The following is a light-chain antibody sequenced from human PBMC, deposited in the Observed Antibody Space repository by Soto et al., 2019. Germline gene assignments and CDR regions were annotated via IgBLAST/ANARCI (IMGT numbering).Light chain of an antibody. J-gene: IGKJ1*01. Sequence: DIVMTQSPDSLALSLGETATINCKSSQSVLYSSNNKNYVAWYQQKPGQPPNLLIYWASTRASGVTDRFSGSGSVTDFTLTISSLQAEDGAVYYCQQYYSTQTFGQGTKV. CDR2: WAS. V-gene: IGKV4-1*01. CDR3: QQYYSTQT. CDR1: QSVLYSSNNKNY.